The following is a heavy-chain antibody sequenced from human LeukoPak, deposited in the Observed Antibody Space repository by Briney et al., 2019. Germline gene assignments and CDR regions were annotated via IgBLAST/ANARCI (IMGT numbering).Heavy chain of an antibody. CDR2: ISSSSSYI. V-gene: IGHV3-21*01. D-gene: IGHD1-1*01. J-gene: IGHJ3*02. CDR3: ARDRRESTKPNDAFDI. CDR1: GFTFSSYS. Sequence: GGSLRLSCAASGFTFSSYSMNWVRQAPGKGLEWVSSISSSSSYIYYADSVKGRFTISRDNAKNSLYLQMNSLRAEDTAVYYCARDRRESTKPNDAFDIWGQGTMVTVSS.